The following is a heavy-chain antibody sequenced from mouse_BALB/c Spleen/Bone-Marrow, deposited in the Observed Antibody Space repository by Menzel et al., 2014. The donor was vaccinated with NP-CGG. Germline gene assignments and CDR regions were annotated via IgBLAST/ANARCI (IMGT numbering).Heavy chain of an antibody. CDR3: ARDGNGFAY. D-gene: IGHD2-1*01. CDR1: GNSFTGNT. V-gene: IGHV1-18*01. CDR2: INPYNGGT. Sequence: EVQLQQSGPELVKPGLSLKLSGKASGNSFTGNTTNWVKQGLGKTLEWIGLINPYNGGTSYNQKFKGKATLTVDKSSSTAYMELFSLTSEDSAVYYCARDGNGFAYWGQGTLVTVSA. J-gene: IGHJ3*01.